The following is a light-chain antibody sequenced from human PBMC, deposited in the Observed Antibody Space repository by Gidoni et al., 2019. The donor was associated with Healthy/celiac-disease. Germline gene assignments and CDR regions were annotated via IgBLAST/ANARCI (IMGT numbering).Light chain of an antibody. J-gene: IGKJ3*01. Sequence: DIQMTKSPSSLSASVGDRVTITCRASQSISSYLNWYQQKPGKAPKLLIYAASSLQSGVPSRFSGSGSGTDFTLTISSLQPEDFATYYCQQSYSTPFTFXPXTKVDIK. CDR2: AAS. V-gene: IGKV1-39*01. CDR1: QSISSY. CDR3: QQSYSTPFT.